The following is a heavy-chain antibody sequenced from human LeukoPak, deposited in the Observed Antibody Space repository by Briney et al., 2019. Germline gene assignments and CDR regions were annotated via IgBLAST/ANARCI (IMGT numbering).Heavy chain of an antibody. CDR1: GFTFDDYT. CDR3: AKKKASETVAGSYFDY. J-gene: IGHJ4*02. V-gene: IGHV3-43*01. CDR2: ISWDGDST. Sequence: GGSLRLSCAASGFTFDDYTMHWVRHAPGRGLEWVSLISWDGDSTYYADSVKGRFTISRDNSKNSLFLQMNSLRTEDTALYYCAKKKASETVAGSYFDYWGQGALVTVSS. D-gene: IGHD6-19*01.